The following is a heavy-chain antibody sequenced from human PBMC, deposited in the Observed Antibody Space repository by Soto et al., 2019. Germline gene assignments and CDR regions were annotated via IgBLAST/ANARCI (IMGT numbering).Heavy chain of an antibody. CDR3: ARGYRYIHT. D-gene: IGHD3-16*02. Sequence: QAKLVQSGAELKNPGASVKVSCRSSGYTFTDYFIHWVRQAPGHGLEWMGWINPKPCITNYAQTFLGRITMTRDTSINTVYMKQPSVTSDDAADYHCARGYRYIHTWGQGTFVTGAS. CDR1: GYTFTDYF. V-gene: IGHV1-2*02. CDR2: INPKPCIT. J-gene: IGHJ5*02.